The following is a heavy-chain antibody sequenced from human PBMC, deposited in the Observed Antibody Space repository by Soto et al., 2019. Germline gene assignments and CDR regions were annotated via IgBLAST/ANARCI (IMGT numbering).Heavy chain of an antibody. Sequence: QVQLVESGGGLVKPGGSLSLSCAASGFTFSDYYMSWIPQAPGRGLEWVSYISSSGSTIYYADSVKGRLTITRDNVKNSLYLQINGLRAEDTPVYYCARVGDEWGYSYYMDVWGKGTAVTVSS. V-gene: IGHV3-11*01. D-gene: IGHD3-16*01. J-gene: IGHJ6*03. CDR3: ARVGDEWGYSYYMDV. CDR2: ISSSGSTI. CDR1: GFTFSDYY.